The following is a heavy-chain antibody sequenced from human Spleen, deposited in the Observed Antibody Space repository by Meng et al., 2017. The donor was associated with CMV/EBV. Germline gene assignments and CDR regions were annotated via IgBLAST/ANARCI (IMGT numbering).Heavy chain of an antibody. V-gene: IGHV4-30-4*08. CDR3: ARDLGYDVWGGVRPYGMDV. CDR2: IYHSGNT. CDR1: GDSVRRGDYY. D-gene: IGHD3-3*01. Sequence: LRLSCTVDGDSVRRGDYYWTWFRQPPGKGLEWIGHIYHSGNTYYNPSLKSRVSISVDMSKNQFSLKLTSVTAADTAVYFGARDLGYDVWGGVRPYGMDVWGQGTTVTVSS. J-gene: IGHJ6*02.